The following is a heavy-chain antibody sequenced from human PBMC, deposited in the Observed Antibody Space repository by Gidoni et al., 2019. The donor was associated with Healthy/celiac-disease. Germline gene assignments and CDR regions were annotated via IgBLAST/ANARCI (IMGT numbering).Heavy chain of an antibody. D-gene: IGHD3-10*01. CDR3: ARELLWFRGWFDP. CDR1: GYTFTSYA. Sequence: QVQLVQSGAEVKKPGASVKVSCKASGYTFTSYAMHWVRQAPGQRLEWMGWINAGNGNTKYSQKFQGRVTITRDTSANKAYMELSSLRSEDTAVYYCARELLWFRGWFDPWGQGTLVTVSS. V-gene: IGHV1-3*01. CDR2: INAGNGNT. J-gene: IGHJ5*02.